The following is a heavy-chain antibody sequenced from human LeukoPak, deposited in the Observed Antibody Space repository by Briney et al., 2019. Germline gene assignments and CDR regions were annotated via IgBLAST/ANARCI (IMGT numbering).Heavy chain of an antibody. CDR2: IWYDGSNK. Sequence: PGGSLRLSCAASGFTFSSYAMSWVRQAPGKGLEWVAVIWYDGSNKYYADSVKGRFTISRDNSKNTLYLQMNSLRAEDTAVYYYARESVATALGYFDYWGQGTLVTVSS. D-gene: IGHD5-12*01. V-gene: IGHV3-33*08. CDR3: ARESVATALGYFDY. J-gene: IGHJ4*02. CDR1: GFTFSSYA.